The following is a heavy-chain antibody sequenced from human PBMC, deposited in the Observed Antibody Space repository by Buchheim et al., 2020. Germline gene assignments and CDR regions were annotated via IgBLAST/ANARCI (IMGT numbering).Heavy chain of an antibody. CDR1: GGSISSGGYY. V-gene: IGHV4-31*03. CDR2: IYYSGST. CDR3: ARDENEHIAAADRDENWFDP. Sequence: QVQLQESGPGLVKPSQTLSLTCTVSGGSISSGGYYWSWIRQHPGKGLEWIGYIYYSGSTYYNPSLKSRVTISVDKSKNQFSLKLSSVTAADTAVYYCARDENEHIAAADRDENWFDPWGQGTL. J-gene: IGHJ5*02. D-gene: IGHD6-13*01.